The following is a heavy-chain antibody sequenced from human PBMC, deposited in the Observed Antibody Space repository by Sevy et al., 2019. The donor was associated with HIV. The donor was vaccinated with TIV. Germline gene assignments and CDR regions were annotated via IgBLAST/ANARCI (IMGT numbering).Heavy chain of an antibody. Sequence: SETLSLTCAVHDGSFSGYYWNWIRQLPGKGLEWIGEINESGITYYNPSLKSRVTISVDTSKKQFSLKLNSVPAVDSAVYFGARSPPVVVVPGAPSWFDPWGQGTLVTVSS. V-gene: IGHV4-34*01. CDR2: INESGIT. CDR1: DGSFSGYY. D-gene: IGHD2-2*01. CDR3: ARSPPVVVVPGAPSWFDP. J-gene: IGHJ5*02.